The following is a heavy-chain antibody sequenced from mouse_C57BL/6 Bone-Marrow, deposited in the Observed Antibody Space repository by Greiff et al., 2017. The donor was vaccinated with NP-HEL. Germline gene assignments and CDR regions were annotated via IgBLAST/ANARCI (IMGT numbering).Heavy chain of an antibody. V-gene: IGHV1-64*01. Sequence: QVQLQQPGAELVKPGASVKLSCKASGYTFTSYWMHWVKQRPGQGLEWIGMIHPNSGSTNYNEKFKSKATLTVDKSSSTAYMQLSSLTSEDSAVYYCARDEEDGYYFFFAYWGQGTLVTVSA. J-gene: IGHJ3*01. CDR2: IHPNSGST. CDR3: ARDEEDGYYFFFAY. CDR1: GYTFTSYW. D-gene: IGHD2-3*01.